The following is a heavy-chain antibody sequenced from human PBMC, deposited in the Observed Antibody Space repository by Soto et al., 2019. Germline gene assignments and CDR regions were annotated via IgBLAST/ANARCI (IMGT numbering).Heavy chain of an antibody. V-gene: IGHV4-30-4*01. CDR1: GGSIHSGDYY. CDR2: IYYSGST. J-gene: IGHJ3*02. CDR3: ARDLDTAMSRGAFDI. D-gene: IGHD5-18*01. Sequence: QVQLQESGPGLVKPSQTLSLTCTVSGGSIHSGDYYWSWIRQPPGKGLEWIGYIYYSGSTYYNPSRQSRVTISLDTSKNQFSLRLTSVTAADTAVYYCARDLDTAMSRGAFDIWGQGTMVTVSS.